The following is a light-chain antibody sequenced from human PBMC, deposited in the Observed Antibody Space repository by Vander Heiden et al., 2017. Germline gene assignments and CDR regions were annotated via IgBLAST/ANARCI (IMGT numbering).Light chain of an antibody. CDR2: KAS. CDR3: QQYNSYSWT. Sequence: DLQMPQSPSTLSASVGDRVTITCRASQSISSWLAWYQQKPGNAPKLLIYKASNLEPGVPSRFSGSGSGTEFTLTISSLQPDDCATYYCQQYNSYSWTFGQGTKVEIK. J-gene: IGKJ1*01. CDR1: QSISSW. V-gene: IGKV1-5*03.